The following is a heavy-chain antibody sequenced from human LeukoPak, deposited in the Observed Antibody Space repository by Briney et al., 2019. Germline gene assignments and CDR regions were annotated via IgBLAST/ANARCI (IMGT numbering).Heavy chain of an antibody. CDR2: IYYSGST. Sequence: SETLSLTCTVSGGSISSYYWSWIRQPPGKGLEWIGYIYYSGSTNYNPSLKSRVTISVDTSKNQFSLKLSSVTAADTAVYYCARETNLLFGETKYFDYWGQGTLVTVSS. CDR1: GGSISSYY. J-gene: IGHJ4*02. CDR3: ARETNLLFGETKYFDY. V-gene: IGHV4-59*01. D-gene: IGHD3-10*01.